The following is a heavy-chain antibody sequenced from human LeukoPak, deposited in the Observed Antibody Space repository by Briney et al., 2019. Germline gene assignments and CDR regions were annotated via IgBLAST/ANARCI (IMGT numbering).Heavy chain of an antibody. V-gene: IGHV3-48*04. Sequence: GGSLRLSCAASGFTFNSYNMNWVRQAPGKGLEWVSYISCSGSSIYYADSVKGRFTISRDNAENSLSLQMNSLRAEDTAVYYCARGDNWNSYYYYYMDVWGKGTTVTVFS. CDR1: GFTFNSYN. D-gene: IGHD1-7*01. CDR2: ISCSGSSI. CDR3: ARGDNWNSYYYYYMDV. J-gene: IGHJ6*03.